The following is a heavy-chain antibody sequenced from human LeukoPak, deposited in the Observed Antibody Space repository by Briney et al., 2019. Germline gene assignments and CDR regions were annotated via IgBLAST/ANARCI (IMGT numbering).Heavy chain of an antibody. Sequence: PGGSLRLSCAAFGFTLRGYGLASGRQAPGKGLMWVAFIRYDGTNIYYADSVKGRFTISRDNSKSTLYLQMNSLRAEDTSVYSCARDTAFTGSGYYLFDSWGQGTLVTVSS. V-gene: IGHV3-30*02. CDR1: GFTLRGYG. CDR2: IRYDGTNI. D-gene: IGHD3-22*01. J-gene: IGHJ4*02. CDR3: ARDTAFTGSGYYLFDS.